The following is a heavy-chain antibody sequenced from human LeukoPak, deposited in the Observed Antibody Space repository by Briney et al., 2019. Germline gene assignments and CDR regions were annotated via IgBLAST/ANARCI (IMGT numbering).Heavy chain of an antibody. CDR3: AKKYYYDSSGSDY. CDR1: GFTFSSYG. D-gene: IGHD3-22*01. CDR2: ISYDGSNK. Sequence: GGSLRLSCAASGFTFSSYGMHWVRQAPGKGLEWVAVISYDGSNKYYADSVKGRFTISRDNSKNTLYLQMNSLRAEDTAVYYCAKKYYYDSSGSDYWGQGTLVTVSS. J-gene: IGHJ4*02. V-gene: IGHV3-30*18.